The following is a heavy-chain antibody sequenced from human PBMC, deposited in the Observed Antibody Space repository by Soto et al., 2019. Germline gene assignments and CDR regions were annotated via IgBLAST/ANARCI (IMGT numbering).Heavy chain of an antibody. D-gene: IGHD2-15*01. CDR3: AKCPIVAGTPIWFDP. V-gene: IGHV3-23*01. CDR1: GFTFISYA. J-gene: IGHJ5*02. Sequence: GWSLRLACAASGFTFISYAMSWVRQGPGKGLEWVSSISGGGGSTSYADSVKGRFTISRDNSKNTLYLHMNSLRAEDTAVYYCAKCPIVAGTPIWFDPWGQGTLVTVSS. CDR2: ISGGGGST.